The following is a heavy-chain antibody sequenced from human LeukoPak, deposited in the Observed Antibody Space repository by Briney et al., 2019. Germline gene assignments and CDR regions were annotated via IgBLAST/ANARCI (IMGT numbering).Heavy chain of an antibody. V-gene: IGHV3-7*03. CDR2: IKQDGSEK. J-gene: IGHJ4*02. Sequence: GGSLRLSCAASGFTFSSYWMSWVRQAPGKGLEWVANIKQDGSEKYYVDSVKGRFTISRDNAKNSLYLQMNSLRAEDTAVYYFSKQKTAYDILTGLPKYFDYWGQGTLVTVSS. CDR1: GFTFSSYW. D-gene: IGHD3-9*01. CDR3: SKQKTAYDILTGLPKYFDY.